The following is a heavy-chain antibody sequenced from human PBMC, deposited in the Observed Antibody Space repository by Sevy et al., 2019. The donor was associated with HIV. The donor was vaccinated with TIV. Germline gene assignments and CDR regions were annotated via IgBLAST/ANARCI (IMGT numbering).Heavy chain of an antibody. CDR2: IKKDGSER. Sequence: GGSLRLSCAASGFTFSSYWMHWVRQAPGKGLEWVANIKKDGSERYYVDSVKGRFTISRDNAKKSLYLQMNSLRTEDTAVYYCARDCSSSTCLWGLDVWGQGTTVTVSS. CDR3: ARDCSSSTCLWGLDV. CDR1: GFTFSSYW. D-gene: IGHD2-2*01. J-gene: IGHJ6*02. V-gene: IGHV3-7*03.